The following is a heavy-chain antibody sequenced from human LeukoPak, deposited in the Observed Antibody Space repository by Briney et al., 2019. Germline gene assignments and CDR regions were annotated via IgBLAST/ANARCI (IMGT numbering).Heavy chain of an antibody. CDR3: ARMRVVWGLNNWFDP. Sequence: SETLSLTCTVSGGSISSYYWNWIRQPPGKGLEWIGYIYYSGSTNYNPSLKTRVTISADTSKNQFSLKLSSVTTTDTAVYYCARMRVVWGLNNWFDPWGQGALVTVSS. V-gene: IGHV4-59*08. J-gene: IGHJ5*02. CDR2: IYYSGST. CDR1: GGSISSYY. D-gene: IGHD3-10*02.